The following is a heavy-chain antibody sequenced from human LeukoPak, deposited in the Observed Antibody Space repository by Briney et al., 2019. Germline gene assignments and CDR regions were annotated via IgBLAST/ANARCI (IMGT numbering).Heavy chain of an antibody. CDR2: INRDGSTT. V-gene: IGHV3-74*03. Sequence: GGSLRLSCAASGFTFSSYCVHWVRQAPGKGLVWVSRINRDGSTTKYADSVKGRFTVSRDNAKNTLNLQMNSLRAEDAAVYYCARDKKSGESSEIDYWGQGTLVTVSS. CDR1: GFTFSSYC. J-gene: IGHJ4*02. CDR3: ARDKKSGESSEIDY. D-gene: IGHD3-10*01.